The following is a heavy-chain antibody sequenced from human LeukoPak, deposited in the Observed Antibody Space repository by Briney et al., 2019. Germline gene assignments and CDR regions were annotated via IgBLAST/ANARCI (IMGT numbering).Heavy chain of an antibody. CDR1: GGSISSYY. CDR3: AKVGARGWFDP. J-gene: IGHJ5*02. Sequence: PSETLSLTCTVSGGSISSYYWSWIRQPAGEGLEWIGRIYNSGSTNYNPSLKSRVTISVDTSKNQFSLKLSSVTAADTAVYYCAKVGARGWFDPWGQGTLVTVSS. V-gene: IGHV4-4*07. D-gene: IGHD1-26*01. CDR2: IYNSGST.